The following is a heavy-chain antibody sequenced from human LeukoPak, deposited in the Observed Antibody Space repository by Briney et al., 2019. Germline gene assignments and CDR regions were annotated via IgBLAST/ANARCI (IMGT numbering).Heavy chain of an antibody. D-gene: IGHD2-15*01. Sequence: GGSPRLSCTASGFTFSDSCMSWIRQAPGKGLEWISKIGSSNVYTNYADSVKGRFTISRDNADNSLFLQMDSLRAEDTAVYHCARVYCSGGACNRYFFDFWGQGTLVTVSS. CDR2: IGSSNVYT. V-gene: IGHV3-11*06. CDR3: ARVYCSGGACNRYFFDF. J-gene: IGHJ4*02. CDR1: GFTFSDSC.